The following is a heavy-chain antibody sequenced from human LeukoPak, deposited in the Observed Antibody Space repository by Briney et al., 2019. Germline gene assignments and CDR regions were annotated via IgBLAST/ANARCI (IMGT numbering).Heavy chain of an antibody. Sequence: GGSLRLSCAASGFTFSDYYMSWIRQAPGKGLEWVSYITNSVSTIYYADSVKGRFTISRDNAKNSLYLQMNSLRDEDTAVYYCARGAYSKIDPWVQGTLVTVSS. D-gene: IGHD4-11*01. CDR3: ARGAYSKIDP. CDR1: GFTFSDYY. J-gene: IGHJ5*02. CDR2: ITNSVSTI. V-gene: IGHV3-11*04.